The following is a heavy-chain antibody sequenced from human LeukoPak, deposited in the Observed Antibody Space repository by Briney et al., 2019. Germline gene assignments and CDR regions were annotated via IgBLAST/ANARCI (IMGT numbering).Heavy chain of an antibody. CDR2: IREDGSGN. J-gene: IGHJ4*02. CDR1: GFTFTDYW. D-gene: IGHD4-17*01. V-gene: IGHV3-7*01. CDR3: ARGQNGVWDF. Sequence: PPGGSLRLSCAASGFTFTDYWMCWARQAPGEGLEWMASIREDGSGNYYVNSVKGRFTISRDNARNSLYLQMNSLGDQDTAVYFCARGQNGVWDFWGQGTLDTVSS.